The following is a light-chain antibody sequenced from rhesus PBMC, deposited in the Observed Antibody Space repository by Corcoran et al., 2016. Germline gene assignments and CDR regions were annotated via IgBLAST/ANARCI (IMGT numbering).Light chain of an antibody. Sequence: DIRVTQSPSSLSASVGDRVTITCRASEKVNRFLHWYQQKPGKAPKLLIYETSILRNGVPSRFSGSGSGTDFTLTINSLPPEDFATYYCQHTVGTPYSFGLGTKVDIK. CDR1: EKVNRF. CDR3: QHTVGTPYS. J-gene: IGKJ2*01. V-gene: IGKV1-74*01. CDR2: ETS.